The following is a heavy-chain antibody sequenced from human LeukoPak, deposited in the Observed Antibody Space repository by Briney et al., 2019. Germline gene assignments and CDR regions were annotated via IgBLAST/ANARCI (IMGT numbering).Heavy chain of an antibody. Sequence: GGSLRLSCVASGFTFSAYAMSWVRQAPGRVLECVSGISSSGSSTYYADSVEGRFTISRDNYKHTLYLEMKSLGAGDRPVFCCAKPIGWGPSGSKWFDPWGQGTLVTVSS. CDR1: GFTFSAYA. J-gene: IGHJ5*02. D-gene: IGHD6-25*01. CDR2: ISSSGSST. V-gene: IGHV3-23*01. CDR3: AKPIGWGPSGSKWFDP.